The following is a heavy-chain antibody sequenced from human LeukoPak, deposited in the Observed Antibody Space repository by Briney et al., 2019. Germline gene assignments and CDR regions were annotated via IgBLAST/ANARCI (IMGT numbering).Heavy chain of an antibody. CDR2: INPNSGGT. D-gene: IGHD6-13*01. CDR1: GYTFTGYY. Sequence: ASVKVSCTASGYTFTGYYMHWVRQAPGQGLEWMGWINPNSGGTNYAQKFQGRVTMTRDTSISTAYMELSRLRSDDTAVYYCARDLDSSSWFPGWFDPWGQGTLVTVSS. CDR3: ARDLDSSSWFPGWFDP. J-gene: IGHJ5*02. V-gene: IGHV1-2*02.